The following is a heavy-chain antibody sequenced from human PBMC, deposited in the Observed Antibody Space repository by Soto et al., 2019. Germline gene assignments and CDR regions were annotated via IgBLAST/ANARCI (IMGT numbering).Heavy chain of an antibody. V-gene: IGHV4-4*07. Sequence: PSETLSLTCTVSGGSISSYYWSWIRQPAGKGLEWIGRIYTSGSTNYNPSLKSRVTMSVDTSKNQFSLKLSSVTAADTAVYYCARDNPIAAAARGAAFDIWGQGTMVTVSS. CDR3: ARDNPIAAAARGAAFDI. CDR1: GGSISSYY. D-gene: IGHD6-13*01. J-gene: IGHJ3*02. CDR2: IYTSGST.